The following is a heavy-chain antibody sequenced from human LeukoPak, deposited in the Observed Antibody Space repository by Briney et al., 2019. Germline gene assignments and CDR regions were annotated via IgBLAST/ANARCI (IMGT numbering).Heavy chain of an antibody. CDR1: GFTFSSYA. CDR2: IGGSGGGT. V-gene: IGHV3-23*01. Sequence: GGSLRLSCAASGFTFSSYAMGWVRQAPGKGLEWVSSIGGSGGGTYYADSVKGRFTISRDNAKDSLYLQMNSLRAEDTAVYYCARKGYSYGFPYHYYYMDVWGKGTTVTVSS. CDR3: ARKGYSYGFPYHYYYMDV. D-gene: IGHD5-18*01. J-gene: IGHJ6*03.